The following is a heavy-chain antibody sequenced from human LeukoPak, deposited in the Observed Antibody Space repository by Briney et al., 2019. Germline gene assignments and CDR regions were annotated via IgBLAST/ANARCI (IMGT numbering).Heavy chain of an antibody. CDR1: GYSITSPNY. J-gene: IGHJ3*02. CDR3: ARVSSSDAFDI. CDR2: IYHSGST. D-gene: IGHD6-6*01. Sequence: SETLSLTCTVSGYSITSPNYWGWIRQPPGKGREWIGSIYHSGSTYYNSSLKSRVTISVDTSKNQFSLKLSSVTAADMAVYYCARVSSSDAFDIWGQGTMVTVSS. V-gene: IGHV4-38-2*02.